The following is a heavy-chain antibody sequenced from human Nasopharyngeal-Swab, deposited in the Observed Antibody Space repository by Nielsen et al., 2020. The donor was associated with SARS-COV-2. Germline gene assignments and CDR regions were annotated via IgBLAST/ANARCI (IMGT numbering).Heavy chain of an antibody. V-gene: IGHV4-39*01. CDR3: ARLAEYSSSSHYYYYGMDV. D-gene: IGHD6-6*01. Sequence: LRLSCTVAGGSISSSCYYWGWLRHPPGKGLEWIGSIYYSGSTYYSPSLKSRVTISVDTSKNQFSLKLSSVTAADTAVYYCARLAEYSSSSHYYYYGMDVWGQGTTVTVSS. CDR2: IYYSGST. J-gene: IGHJ6*02. CDR1: GGSISSSCYY.